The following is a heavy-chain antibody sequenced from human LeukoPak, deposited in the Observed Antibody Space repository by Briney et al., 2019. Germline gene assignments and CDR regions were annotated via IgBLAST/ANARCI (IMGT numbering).Heavy chain of an antibody. V-gene: IGHV3-21*01. CDR1: GFTFSSYS. Sequence: GGSLRLSCAASGFTFSSYSMNWVRQAPGKGLEWVSSISSSSSYIYYADSVKGRFTISRDNAKNSLYLQMNSLRAEDTAVYYCAREGRDIVATTGFDPWGQGTLVTVSS. CDR2: ISSSSSYI. J-gene: IGHJ5*02. CDR3: AREGRDIVATTGFDP. D-gene: IGHD5-12*01.